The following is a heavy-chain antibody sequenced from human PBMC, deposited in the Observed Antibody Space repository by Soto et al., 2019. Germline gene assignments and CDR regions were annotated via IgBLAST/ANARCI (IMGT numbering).Heavy chain of an antibody. Sequence: ASVKVSCKASGYTFTSYGISWVRQAPGQGLEWMGWISAYNGNTNYAQKLQGRVTMTTDTSTSTAYMELSSLRSDDTAVYYCARSQGPGWLLVTRWFDPWGQGTLRTAPQ. D-gene: IGHD5-12*01. CDR1: GYTFTSYG. CDR2: ISAYNGNT. CDR3: ARSQGPGWLLVTRWFDP. J-gene: IGHJ5*02. V-gene: IGHV1-18*01.